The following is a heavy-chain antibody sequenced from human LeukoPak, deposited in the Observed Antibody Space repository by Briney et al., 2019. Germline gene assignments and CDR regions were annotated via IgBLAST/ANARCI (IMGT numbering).Heavy chain of an antibody. CDR3: AKDTLAYYFDY. V-gene: IGHV3-21*01. J-gene: IGHJ4*02. CDR1: GFTFSSYS. CDR2: ISSSSSYI. Sequence: PGGSLRLSCAASGFTFSSYSMNWVRQAPGKGLEWVSSISSSSSYIYYADSVKGRFTISRDNAKNSLYLQMNSLRAEDTATYYCAKDTLAYYFDYWGQGTLVTVSS.